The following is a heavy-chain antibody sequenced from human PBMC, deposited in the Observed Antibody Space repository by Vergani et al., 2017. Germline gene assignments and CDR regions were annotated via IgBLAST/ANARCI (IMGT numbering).Heavy chain of an antibody. CDR2: VYWNDDE. CDR1: GFSLSTSGMR. J-gene: IGHJ3*01. V-gene: IGHV2-5*08. CDR3: VHRLGYFDWDGAFDV. Sequence: QVTLKESGPALVKPTQTLTLTCTFSGFSLSTSGMRVGWIRQPPGRALEWLAFVYWNDDERYSPSLKSRVTITKDTSKNEVILTMATMDPVDTATYYCVHRLGYFDWDGAFDVWGPGTMVTVSS. D-gene: IGHD3-9*01.